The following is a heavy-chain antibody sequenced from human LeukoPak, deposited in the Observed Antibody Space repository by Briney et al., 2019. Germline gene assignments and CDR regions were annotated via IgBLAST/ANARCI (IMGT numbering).Heavy chain of an antibody. V-gene: IGHV3-23*01. Sequence: GPSPRLSWAAAALSVIMYAMGSARHPPGKGLEWVSLISGSGGSTSYADSVKGRFTISRDNAKNKLYLQMNSLRAEDKDLYYCEKAEQDDAFDIWGQGTMVTVSS. CDR3: EKAEQDDAFDI. CDR2: ISGSGGST. J-gene: IGHJ3*02. CDR1: ALSVIMYA. D-gene: IGHD1/OR15-1a*01.